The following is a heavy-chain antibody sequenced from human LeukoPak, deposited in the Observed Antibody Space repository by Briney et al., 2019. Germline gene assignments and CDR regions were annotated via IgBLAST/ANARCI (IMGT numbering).Heavy chain of an antibody. CDR1: GYTFTSYG. J-gene: IGHJ5*02. V-gene: IGHV1-18*01. CDR2: ISAHNGNT. Sequence: ASVKVSCKASGYTFTSYGISWVRQAPGQGLEWMGWISAHNGNTNYARKLQGRVTMTTDTSTSTAYMELRSLRSDDTAVYYCARTLYSSGWYAGNWFDPWGQGTLVTVSS. D-gene: IGHD6-19*01. CDR3: ARTLYSSGWYAGNWFDP.